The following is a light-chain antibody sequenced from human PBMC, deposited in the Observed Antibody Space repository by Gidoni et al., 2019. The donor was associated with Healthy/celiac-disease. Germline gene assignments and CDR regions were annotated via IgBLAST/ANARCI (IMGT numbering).Light chain of an antibody. J-gene: IGLJ3*02. V-gene: IGLV3-1*01. CDR3: QAWDSSTWV. Sequence: SSELTQTHSGSVSPGQTASITCSGDILGDKYACWYQQKPGQSPVLVIYQDSKRPSGIHARFSGSNSGNTATLTVSGTQAMDEDYYYCQAWDSSTWVFGGGTKLTVL. CDR2: QDS. CDR1: ILGDKY.